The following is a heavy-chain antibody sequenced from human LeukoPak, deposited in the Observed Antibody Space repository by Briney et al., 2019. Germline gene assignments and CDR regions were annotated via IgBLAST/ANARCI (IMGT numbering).Heavy chain of an antibody. D-gene: IGHD6-19*01. V-gene: IGHV4-30-4*01. CDR3: ARVEHSTSGSVYFDY. Sequence: PSEPLSLTCTVSGGSISSRDYCWSWIRQPPGRGLEWIGYIYYSGSAYYNPSLKSPLTISVDTSKSQFSLKLSSVTAADTAVYYCARVEHSTSGSVYFDYWGQGALVTVSS. J-gene: IGHJ4*02. CDR1: GGSISSRDYC. CDR2: IYYSGSA.